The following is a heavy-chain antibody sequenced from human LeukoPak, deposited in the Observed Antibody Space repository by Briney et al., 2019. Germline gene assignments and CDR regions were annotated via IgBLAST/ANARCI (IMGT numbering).Heavy chain of an antibody. D-gene: IGHD6-13*01. CDR1: GGTFSSYA. J-gene: IGHJ5*02. CDR3: ARGPSIAAAGTSWFDP. CDR2: IIPIFGTA. V-gene: IGHV1-69*13. Sequence: SVKVSCKASGGTFSSYAISWVRQAPGQGLEWMGGIIPIFGTANYAQKFQGRVTITADESTSTAYMELSSLRSEDTAVYYCARGPSIAAAGTSWFDPWGQGTLVTVSS.